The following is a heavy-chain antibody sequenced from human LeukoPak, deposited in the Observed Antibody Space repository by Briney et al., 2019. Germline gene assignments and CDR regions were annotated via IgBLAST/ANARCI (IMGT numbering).Heavy chain of an antibody. D-gene: IGHD1-1*01. CDR1: GDIASSNSAA. Sequence: KPSQTLSLTCAISGDIASSNSAAWSWIRLSPSRGLEWLGRTYYRSKWYNDYAVSVIGRITINPDTSKNLFSLQLNSVTPEDTAEYYCATTVETGDAFDIWGPGTRVTVSS. CDR2: TYYRSKWYN. J-gene: IGHJ3*02. V-gene: IGHV6-1*01. CDR3: ATTVETGDAFDI.